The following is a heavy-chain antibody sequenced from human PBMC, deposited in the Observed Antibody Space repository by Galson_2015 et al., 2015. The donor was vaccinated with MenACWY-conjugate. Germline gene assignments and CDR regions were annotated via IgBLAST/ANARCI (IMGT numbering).Heavy chain of an antibody. CDR2: INWNGENT. CDR1: GFTFDDYG. J-gene: IGHJ4*02. D-gene: IGHD5-24*01. Sequence: PLSLSCAASGFTFDDYGMSWVRHAPGRGLEWISGINWNGENTGYADAVKGRFTISRDNAKNSLYLQMNTLRAEDTAFYYSVRDNSSYNLEADSWGQGTLVTASS. CDR3: VRDNSSYNLEADS. V-gene: IGHV3-20*04.